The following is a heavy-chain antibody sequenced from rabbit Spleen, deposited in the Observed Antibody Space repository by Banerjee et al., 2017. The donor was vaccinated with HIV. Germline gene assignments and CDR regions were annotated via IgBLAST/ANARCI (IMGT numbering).Heavy chain of an antibody. CDR1: GIDFSSYFY. CDR3: ARGVVGNGNYIHDIAL. J-gene: IGHJ6*01. Sequence: QEQLEESGGGLVQPGASLTLTCKASGIDFSSYFYMCWVRQAPGKGLELIACIYTTSGSTWYASWVNGRITISRSTSLNTVDLQMTSLAAADTATYFCARGVVGNGNYIHDIALWGPGTLVTVS. V-gene: IGHV1S43*01. CDR2: IYTTSGST. D-gene: IGHD5-1*01.